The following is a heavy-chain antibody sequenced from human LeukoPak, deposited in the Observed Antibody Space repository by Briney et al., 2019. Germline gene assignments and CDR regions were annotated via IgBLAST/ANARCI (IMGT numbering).Heavy chain of an antibody. J-gene: IGHJ4*02. D-gene: IGHD6-13*01. V-gene: IGHV4-31*03. CDR3: ARGESSSSWSINYYFDY. CDR1: GGSISSGGYY. Sequence: PSQTLSLTCTVSGGSISSGGYYWSWIRQHPGKGLEWIGYIYYSGSTYYNPSLKSRVTISVDTSKNQFSLKLSSVTAADTAVYYCARGESSSSWSINYYFDYWGQGTLVTVSS. CDR2: IYYSGST.